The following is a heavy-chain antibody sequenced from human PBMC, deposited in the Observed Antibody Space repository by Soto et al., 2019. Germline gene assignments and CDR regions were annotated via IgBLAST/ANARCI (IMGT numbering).Heavy chain of an antibody. CDR2: ILPIFGTT. CDR1: GGTFNIYN. D-gene: IGHD7-27*01. CDR3: ARDETGDSYYYYYGMDV. V-gene: IGHV1-69*01. J-gene: IGHJ6*02. Sequence: QVQLVQSGAEVKKPGSSVKVSCKASGGTFNIYNINWVRQAPGQGLEWMGGILPIFGTTNYAQRFQGRLTIIADDSTSTAYMELSSLRSEGTAVYYCARDETGDSYYYYYGMDVWGQGTTVTVTS.